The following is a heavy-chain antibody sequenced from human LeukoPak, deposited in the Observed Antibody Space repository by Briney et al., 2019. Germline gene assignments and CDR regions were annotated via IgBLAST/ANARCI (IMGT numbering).Heavy chain of an antibody. D-gene: IGHD2-2*02. V-gene: IGHV3-11*04. CDR1: GFIFSDYY. CDR3: AIATGYCSSTSCYTFDY. CDR2: MSSSAGTM. Sequence: KSGGSLRLSCAASGFIFSDYYMSWIRQAPGKGLECVSYMSSSAGTMYYADSVKGRFTISRDNAKNSLYLQMNSLRAEDTAVYYCAIATGYCSSTSCYTFDYWGQGTLVTVSS. J-gene: IGHJ4*02.